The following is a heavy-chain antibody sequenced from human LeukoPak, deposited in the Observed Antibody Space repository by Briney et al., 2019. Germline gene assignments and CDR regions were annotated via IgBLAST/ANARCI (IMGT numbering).Heavy chain of an antibody. CDR1: GGSISSYY. D-gene: IGHD3-10*01. CDR3: ARHYREGYGSGSYNFDY. V-gene: IGHV4-59*08. CDR2: IYYSGST. J-gene: IGHJ4*02. Sequence: SETLSLTCTVSGGSISSYYWSWIRQPPGKGLEWIGYIYYSGSTNYNPPLKSRVTISVDTSKNQFSLKLSSVTAADTAVYYCARHYREGYGSGSYNFDYWGQGTLVTVSS.